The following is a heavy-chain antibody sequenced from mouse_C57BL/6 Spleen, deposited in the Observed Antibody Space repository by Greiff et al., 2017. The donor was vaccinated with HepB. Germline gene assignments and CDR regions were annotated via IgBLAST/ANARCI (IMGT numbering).Heavy chain of an antibody. V-gene: IGHV7-3*01. CDR3: ARCPTYYYGSSYDWYFDV. J-gene: IGHJ1*03. CDR2: IRNKANGYTI. D-gene: IGHD1-1*01. Sequence: EVHLVESGGGLVQPGGSLSLSCAASGFTFTDYYMSWVRQPPGKALEWLGFIRNKANGYTIEYSASVKGRFTISRDNSQRILYLQMNALRCEDSATYYCARCPTYYYGSSYDWYFDVWGTRTTVTVSS. CDR1: GFTFTDYY.